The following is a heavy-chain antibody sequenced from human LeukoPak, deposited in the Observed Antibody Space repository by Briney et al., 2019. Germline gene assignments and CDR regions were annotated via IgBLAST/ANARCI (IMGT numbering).Heavy chain of an antibody. Sequence: SQTLSLTCAISGDSVSSNSAAWNWIRQSPSRSLEWLGRTYYRSRWFTNYAVSVKSRMTINPDTSKNQFSLQLNSVTPEDTAVYYCARVSTIGSSAFDIWGQGTMVTVSS. V-gene: IGHV6-1*01. D-gene: IGHD3-9*01. CDR2: TYYRSRWFT. J-gene: IGHJ3*02. CDR1: GDSVSSNSAA. CDR3: ARVSTIGSSAFDI.